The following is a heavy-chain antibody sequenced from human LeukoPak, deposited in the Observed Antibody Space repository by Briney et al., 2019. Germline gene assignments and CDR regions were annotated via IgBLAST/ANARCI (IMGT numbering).Heavy chain of an antibody. D-gene: IGHD7-27*01. CDR2: IRNKANRYTT. CDR1: GFTFSDHH. CDR3: ARSPLGIAPFDY. Sequence: GGSLRLSCAASGFTFSDHHMDWVRQAPGEGLEWVARIRNKANRYTTEYAASAKGRFTISRDDSENSLYLQMDSLKTEDTAVYYCARSPLGIAPFDYWGQGTLVTVSS. V-gene: IGHV3-72*01. J-gene: IGHJ4*02.